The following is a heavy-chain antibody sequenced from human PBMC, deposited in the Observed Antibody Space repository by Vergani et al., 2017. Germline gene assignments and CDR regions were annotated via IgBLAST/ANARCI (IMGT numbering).Heavy chain of an antibody. Sequence: QVQLQESGPGLVKPSETLSLTCTVSGGSISSYYWSWIRQPPGKGLEWIGYIYYSGSTNYNPSLKSRVTISVDTSKNQFSLKRSSVTAADTAVYYWARGRIDCSSTSCYTPWFDPWGQGTLVTVSS. CDR3: ARGRIDCSSTSCYTPWFDP. V-gene: IGHV4-59*01. D-gene: IGHD2-2*02. CDR2: IYYSGST. J-gene: IGHJ5*02. CDR1: GGSISSYY.